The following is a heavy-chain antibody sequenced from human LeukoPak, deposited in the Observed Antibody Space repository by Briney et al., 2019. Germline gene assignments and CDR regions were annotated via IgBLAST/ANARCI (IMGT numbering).Heavy chain of an antibody. J-gene: IGHJ5*02. V-gene: IGHV4-59*01. CDR2: IYYSGST. CDR1: GGSISSYY. CDR3: ARGSIAVAGTQYNWFDP. D-gene: IGHD6-19*01. Sequence: SETLSLTCTVSGGSISSYYWSWIRQPPGKGLEWIGYIYYSGSTNYNPSLKSRVTISVDTSKNQFSLKLSSVTAADTAVYYCARGSIAVAGTQYNWFDPWGQGTLATVSS.